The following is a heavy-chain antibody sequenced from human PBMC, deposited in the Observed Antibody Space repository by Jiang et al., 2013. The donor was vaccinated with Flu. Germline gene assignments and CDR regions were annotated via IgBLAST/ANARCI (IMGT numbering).Heavy chain of an antibody. CDR1: GFTFGDYA. J-gene: IGHJ4*02. D-gene: IGHD1-26*01. CDR2: IRSKAYGGTT. V-gene: IGHV3-49*04. CDR3: TTYSGSYRNFDY. Sequence: RLSCTASGFTFGDYAMSWVRQAPGKGLEWVGFIRSKAYGGTTEYAASVKGRFTISRDDSKSIAYLQMNSLKTEDTAVYYCTTYSGSYRNFDYWGQGTLVTVSS.